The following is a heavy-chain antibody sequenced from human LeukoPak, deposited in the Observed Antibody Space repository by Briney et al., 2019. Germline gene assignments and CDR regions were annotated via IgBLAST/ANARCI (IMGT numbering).Heavy chain of an antibody. CDR2: ISSSGSTI. CDR3: ARDVEMATIREDWFDP. V-gene: IGHV3-48*03. Sequence: PGGSLRLSCAASGFTFSSYEVNWVRQAPGKGLEWVSYISSSGSTIYYADSVKGRFTISRDNAKNSLYLQMNSLRAEDTAVYYCARDVEMATIREDWFDPWGQGTLVTVSS. CDR1: GFTFSSYE. J-gene: IGHJ5*02. D-gene: IGHD5-24*01.